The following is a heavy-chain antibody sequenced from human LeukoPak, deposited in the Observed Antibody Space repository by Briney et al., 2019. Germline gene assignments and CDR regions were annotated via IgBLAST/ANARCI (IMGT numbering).Heavy chain of an antibody. CDR3: TRVRSSSWYDY. D-gene: IGHD6-13*01. J-gene: IGHJ4*02. CDR2: ISGDGTTR. CDR1: GFTFSTSW. Sequence: GGSLRLSCATSGFTFSTSWMHWVRQAPGKGLVWVSRISGDGTTRTYADSVKGRFTISRDNAKNTLFLQMNSLRVDDTAVYYCTRVRSSSWYDYWGQGALVTVSS. V-gene: IGHV3-74*01.